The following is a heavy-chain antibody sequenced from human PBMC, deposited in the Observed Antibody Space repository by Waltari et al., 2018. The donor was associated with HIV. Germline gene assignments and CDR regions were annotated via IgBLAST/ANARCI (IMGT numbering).Heavy chain of an antibody. J-gene: IGHJ4*02. CDR2: ANHSGNI. D-gene: IGHD2-15*01. Sequence: QVHLQQSGAGLLMRSLTLSLTCPVSGGSFRCYNWSWIRQPPGQGLEWIGEANHSGNINYTPSLKSRLIISVDTSKRQFSLRLKSVTAADTAVYCCSREGYGGNPANNFDFWGQGTLVSVSS. CDR3: SREGYGGNPANNFDF. V-gene: IGHV4-34*01. CDR1: GGSFRCYN.